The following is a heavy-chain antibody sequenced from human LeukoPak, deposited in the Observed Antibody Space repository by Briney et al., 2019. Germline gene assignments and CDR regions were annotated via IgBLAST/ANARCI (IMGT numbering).Heavy chain of an antibody. D-gene: IGHD5-18*01. Sequence: SCKASGGTFSSYGMHWVRQAPGKGLEWVAVIWYDGSNKYYADSVKGRFTISRDNSKNTLYLQMNSLRAEDTAVYYCARNWPRGYSYGQLDYWGQGTLVTVSS. J-gene: IGHJ4*02. CDR1: GGTFSSYG. V-gene: IGHV3-33*01. CDR3: ARNWPRGYSYGQLDY. CDR2: IWYDGSNK.